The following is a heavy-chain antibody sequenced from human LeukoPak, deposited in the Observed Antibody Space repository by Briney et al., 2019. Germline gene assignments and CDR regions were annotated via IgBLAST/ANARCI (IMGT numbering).Heavy chain of an antibody. J-gene: IGHJ4*02. CDR3: ARRGYSGHDSLDS. D-gene: IGHD5-12*01. Sequence: GGSLRLSCAASGFTFSSYEMNWVRQAPGKGLDWVSYISSSGSTIDYADSVKGRFTISRDNAKSSLYLQMSSLRAEDTAVYYCARRGYSGHDSLDSWGQRTLVTVSS. CDR2: ISSSGSTI. V-gene: IGHV3-48*03. CDR1: GFTFSSYE.